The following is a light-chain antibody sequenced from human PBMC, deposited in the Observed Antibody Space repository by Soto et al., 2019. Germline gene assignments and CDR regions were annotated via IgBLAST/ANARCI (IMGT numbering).Light chain of an antibody. CDR2: EVI. CDR1: SSDVGGYNY. Sequence: QLVLTQPASVSGSPGQSITISCTGTSSDVGGYNYVSWYQQHPGKAPNLLIYEVINRPSGVSNRFSGSKSGNTASLTISGLQAEDEADYYCSSYTSDSTRVFGGGTKVTVL. J-gene: IGLJ3*02. CDR3: SSYTSDSTRV. V-gene: IGLV2-14*01.